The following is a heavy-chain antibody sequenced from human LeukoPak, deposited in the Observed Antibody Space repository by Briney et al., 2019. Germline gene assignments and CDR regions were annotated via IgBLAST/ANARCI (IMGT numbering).Heavy chain of an antibody. CDR2: INPNSGGT. D-gene: IGHD3-10*01. V-gene: IGHV1-2*02. CDR3: ARASGSGRGDRALYYYYYYMDV. J-gene: IGHJ6*03. CDR1: GYTFTGYY. Sequence: ASVKVSCKASGYTFTGYYMHWVRQAPGQGLEWMGWINPNSGGTNYAQKFQGRVTMTRDTSISTAYMELSRLRSDDTAVYYCARASGSGRGDRALYYYYYYMDVWGKGTTVTISS.